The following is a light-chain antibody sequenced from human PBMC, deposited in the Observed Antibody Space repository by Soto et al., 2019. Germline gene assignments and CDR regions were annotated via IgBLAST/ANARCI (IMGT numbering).Light chain of an antibody. CDR1: QGVGTK. V-gene: IGKV3-15*01. J-gene: IGKJ4*01. CDR2: DAS. CDR3: QHYYNWPPIS. Sequence: EIVMTQSPATLSVSPGERATLSCRASQGVGTKLAWYQQRPGQGPRLLIYDASSRATGIPARFSGSGSGTEFTLIISSLKSEDFAVYYCQHYYNWPPISFGGGTKVEIK.